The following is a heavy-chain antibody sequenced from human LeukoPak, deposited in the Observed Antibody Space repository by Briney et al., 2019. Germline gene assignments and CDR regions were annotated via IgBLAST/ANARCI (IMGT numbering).Heavy chain of an antibody. CDR3: AKDLGTVTTRWFDP. V-gene: IGHV3-30*18. Sequence: GRSLRLSCAASGFTFSSYGMHWVRQAPGKGLEWVAIISYEGSNKYSADSVKGRFTISRDNSKNTLYLQMNSLRAEDSALYYCAKDLGTVTTRWFDPWGQGTLVTVSS. CDR2: ISYEGSNK. J-gene: IGHJ5*02. CDR1: GFTFSSYG. D-gene: IGHD4-17*01.